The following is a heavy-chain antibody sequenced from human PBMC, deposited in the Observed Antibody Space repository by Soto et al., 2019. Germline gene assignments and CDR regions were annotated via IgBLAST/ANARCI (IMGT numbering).Heavy chain of an antibody. D-gene: IGHD3-3*01. Sequence: SETLSLTCTVSGDSISTSTYHWGWIRQPPGKGLEWIGSISYSGSTYYNPSLKSRVTISVDMSKNHFSLKLSSVTAADTATYYCARQRYDFWSGYYIRWFDPWGQGTLVT. V-gene: IGHV4-39*01. CDR2: ISYSGST. CDR1: GDSISTSTYH. J-gene: IGHJ5*02. CDR3: ARQRYDFWSGYYIRWFDP.